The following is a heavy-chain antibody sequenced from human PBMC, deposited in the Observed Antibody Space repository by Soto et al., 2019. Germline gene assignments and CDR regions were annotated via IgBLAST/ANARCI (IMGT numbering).Heavy chain of an antibody. J-gene: IGHJ4*02. V-gene: IGHV3-33*01. D-gene: IGHD3-10*01. CDR3: ARESITMVRGVDY. CDR1: GFTFSSYG. Sequence: QVQLVESGGGVVQPGRSLRLSCAASGFTFSSYGMHWVRQAPGKGLERVAVIWYDGSNEYYADSVKGRFTISRDNSKNTLYLQMNSLRAEDTAVYYCARESITMVRGVDYWGQGTLVTVSS. CDR2: IWYDGSNE.